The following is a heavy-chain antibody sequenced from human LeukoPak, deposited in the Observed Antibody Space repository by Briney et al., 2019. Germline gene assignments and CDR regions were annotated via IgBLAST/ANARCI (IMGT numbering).Heavy chain of an antibody. V-gene: IGHV3-30*04. CDR2: ISYDGSNK. J-gene: IGHJ4*02. CDR1: GFTFSSYA. D-gene: IGHD2-8*02. CDR3: ARDRTGGMFRLFDF. Sequence: GGSLRLSCAASGFTFSSYAMHWVRQAPGKGLEWVAVISYDGSNKYYADSVKGRFTISRDNTKNTLYLQMNSLRAEDAAVYYCARDRTGGMFRLFDFWGQGTLVTVSS.